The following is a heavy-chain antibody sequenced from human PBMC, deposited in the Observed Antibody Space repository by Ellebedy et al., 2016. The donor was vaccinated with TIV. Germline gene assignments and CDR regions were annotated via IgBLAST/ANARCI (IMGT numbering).Heavy chain of an antibody. CDR3: ARRRDSNHYDSRDAFDI. CDR2: MKQDGSET. D-gene: IGHD3-22*01. CDR1: GFSFSSYA. J-gene: IGHJ3*02. Sequence: PGGSLRLSCAASGFSFSSYAMSWVLQAPEKGLEWVANMKQDGSETNYVDSVNGRFTISRDNAKNSLHLQMNGLKAEDTAVYYCARRRDSNHYDSRDAFDIWGQGTMVTVSS. V-gene: IGHV3-7*03.